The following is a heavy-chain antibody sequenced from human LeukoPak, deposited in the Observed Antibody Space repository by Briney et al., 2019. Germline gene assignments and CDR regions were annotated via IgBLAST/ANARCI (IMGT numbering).Heavy chain of an antibody. J-gene: IGHJ6*02. CDR2: ISYDGSNK. D-gene: IGHD4-23*01. Sequence: GGSLRLSCAASGFTFSSYGMHWVRQAPGKGLEWVAVISYDGSNKYYADSVKGRFTISRDNSKSTLYLQMNSLRAEDTAVYYCAKSSGGYLPYYGMDVWGQGTTVTVSS. CDR1: GFTFSSYG. CDR3: AKSSGGYLPYYGMDV. V-gene: IGHV3-30*18.